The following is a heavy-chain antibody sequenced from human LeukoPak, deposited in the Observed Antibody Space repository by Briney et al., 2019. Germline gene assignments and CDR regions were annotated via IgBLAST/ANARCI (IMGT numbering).Heavy chain of an antibody. CDR1: GFTFGDYA. Sequence: SLRLSCTASGFTFGDYAMSWVRQAPGKGLEWVGFIRSKAYGGTTEYAASVKGRFTISRDDSKSIAYLQMNSLKTEDTAVYYCTRDREQQLYFDYWGQGTLVTVSS. CDR3: TRDREQQLYFDY. V-gene: IGHV3-49*04. D-gene: IGHD6-13*01. CDR2: IRSKAYGGTT. J-gene: IGHJ4*02.